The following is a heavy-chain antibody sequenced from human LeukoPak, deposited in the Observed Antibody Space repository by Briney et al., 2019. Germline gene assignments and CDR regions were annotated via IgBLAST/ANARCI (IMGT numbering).Heavy chain of an antibody. CDR2: IYYSGST. Sequence: SETLSLTCTVSGVSISSYYWSWIRQPPGKGLEWIGYIYYSGSTNYNPSLKSRVTISVDTSKNQFSLKLSSVTAADTAVYYCAREGGPRGVIPHFDYWGQGTLVTVSS. CDR3: AREGGPRGVIPHFDY. CDR1: GVSISSYY. V-gene: IGHV4-59*01. J-gene: IGHJ4*02. D-gene: IGHD3-10*01.